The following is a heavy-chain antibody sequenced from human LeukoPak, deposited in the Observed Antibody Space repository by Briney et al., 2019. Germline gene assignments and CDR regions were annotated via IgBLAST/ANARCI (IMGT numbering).Heavy chain of an antibody. CDR1: GFTFSIYW. D-gene: IGHD6-13*01. Sequence: GGSLRLSCVASGFTFSIYWMSWVRQAPGRGPEWLAIIKEDGSVIWDVESVRGRFTISRDNAKNSLYLQMNSLRVEDTAVYYCARGAGRQQLEQNYWGQGNLVIVSS. V-gene: IGHV3-7*01. CDR3: ARGAGRQQLEQNY. J-gene: IGHJ4*02. CDR2: IKEDGSVI.